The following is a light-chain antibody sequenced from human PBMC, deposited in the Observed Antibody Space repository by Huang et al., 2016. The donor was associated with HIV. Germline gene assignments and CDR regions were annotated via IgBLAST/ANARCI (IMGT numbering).Light chain of an antibody. Sequence: EIVLTQSPATLSLSPGERATLSCRASQSVSSYLALYQQKPGQAPRLLIYDASNRATGIPARFSGIGSGTDFTLTISSLEPEDFAVYYCQHRAFGQGTKVEIK. CDR1: QSVSSY. V-gene: IGKV3-11*01. J-gene: IGKJ1*01. CDR2: DAS. CDR3: QHRA.